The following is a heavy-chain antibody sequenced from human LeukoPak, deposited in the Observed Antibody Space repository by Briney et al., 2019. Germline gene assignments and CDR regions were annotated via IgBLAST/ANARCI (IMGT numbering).Heavy chain of an antibody. CDR3: ARRGPNSGSYSHFDL. D-gene: IGHD1-26*01. J-gene: IGHJ2*01. Sequence: SETLSLTCTVSGGSMSNYFCSWIRQPPGKGLEWIGYMSSSGNPNYNPSLKSRVTISVDTSNNQFSLKLISVTAADTAVYYCARRGPNSGSYSHFDLWGRGTLVTVSS. CDR1: GGSMSNYF. V-gene: IGHV4-59*01. CDR2: MSSSGNP.